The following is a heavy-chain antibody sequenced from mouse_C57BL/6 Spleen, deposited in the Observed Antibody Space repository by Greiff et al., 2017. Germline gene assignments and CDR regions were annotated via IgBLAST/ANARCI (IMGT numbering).Heavy chain of an antibody. CDR3: ARRRVTTGGYAMDY. CDR1: GFTFSDYG. D-gene: IGHD2-2*01. J-gene: IGHJ4*01. CDR2: ISSGSSTI. Sequence: EVKLMESGGGLVKPGGSLKLSCAASGFTFSDYGMHWVRQAPEKGLEWVAYISSGSSTIYYADTVKGRFTISRDNAKNTLFLQMTSLRSEDTAMYYCARRRVTTGGYAMDYWGQGTSVTVSS. V-gene: IGHV5-17*01.